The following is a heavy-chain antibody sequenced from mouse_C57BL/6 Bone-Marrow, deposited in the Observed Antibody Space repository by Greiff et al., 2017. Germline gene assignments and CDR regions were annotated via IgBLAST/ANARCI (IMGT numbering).Heavy chain of an antibody. J-gene: IGHJ2*01. V-gene: IGHV1-5*01. Sequence: EVQLQQSGTVLARPGASVKMSCKTSGYTFTSYWMHWVKQRPGQGLEWIGAIYPGNSDTSYNQQFKGKAKLTAVTSASTAYMELSSLTNEDSAVYYCTRISHYYGSSYGDYWGQGTTLTVSS. CDR2: IYPGNSDT. D-gene: IGHD1-1*01. CDR3: TRISHYYGSSYGDY. CDR1: GYTFTSYW.